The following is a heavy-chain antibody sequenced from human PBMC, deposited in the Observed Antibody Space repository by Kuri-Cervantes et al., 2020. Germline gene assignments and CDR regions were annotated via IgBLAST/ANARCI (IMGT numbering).Heavy chain of an antibody. CDR3: ARDGGDSGDYGDY. D-gene: IGHD3-10*01. Sequence: ASVKVSCKASGYAFTGYYMHWVRQAPGQGLEWMGWINPNSGGTNYAQKFQGRVTMTRDTSISTAYVELSRLRSDDTAVYYCARDGGDSGDYGDYWGQGTLVTVSS. V-gene: IGHV1-2*02. CDR2: INPNSGGT. CDR1: GYAFTGYY. J-gene: IGHJ4*02.